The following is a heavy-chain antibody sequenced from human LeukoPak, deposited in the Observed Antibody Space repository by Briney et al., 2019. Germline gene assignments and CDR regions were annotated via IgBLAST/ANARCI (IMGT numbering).Heavy chain of an antibody. CDR2: IYHSGNT. CDR3: ARALTMIVVFGY. V-gene: IGHV4-38-2*02. D-gene: IGHD3-22*01. J-gene: IGHJ4*02. CDR1: GYSISSGYY. Sequence: SETLSLTCSVSGYSISSGYYWGWIRQAPDKGLEWIGTIYHSGNTHFNPSLRSRVTISVDTPKNQFSLKMNSVTAADTAVYYCARALTMIVVFGYWGQGTLVTVSS.